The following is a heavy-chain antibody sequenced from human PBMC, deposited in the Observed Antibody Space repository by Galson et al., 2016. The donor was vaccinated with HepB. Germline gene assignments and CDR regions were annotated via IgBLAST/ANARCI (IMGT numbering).Heavy chain of an antibody. D-gene: IGHD4-23*01. CDR2: IWYDGSNK. V-gene: IGHV3-33*08. Sequence: SLRLSCAASGFTFTDFGMYWVRQAPGKGLEWVAVIWYDGSNKYYADSVKGRLTISRDNSKNTLYLQMNSLRAEDTAVYYCTRAATVDQDFYYYAMDVWGQGTTVTVSS. J-gene: IGHJ6*02. CDR1: GFTFTDFG. CDR3: TRAATVDQDFYYYAMDV.